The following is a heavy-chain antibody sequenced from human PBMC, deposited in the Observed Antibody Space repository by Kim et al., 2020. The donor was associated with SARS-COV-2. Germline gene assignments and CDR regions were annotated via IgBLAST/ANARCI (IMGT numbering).Heavy chain of an antibody. V-gene: IGHV3-23*01. Sequence: GGSLRLSCATSGFTFNNYAMNWVRQAPGKGLEWVSAITGSGGNTYYADSVKGRFTISRDNSKSTLYLLMNSLRAEDTAVYYCARMAAGDPDYWGQGTLVTVSS. CDR1: GFTFNNYA. D-gene: IGHD6-13*01. CDR3: ARMAAGDPDY. CDR2: ITGSGGNT. J-gene: IGHJ4*02.